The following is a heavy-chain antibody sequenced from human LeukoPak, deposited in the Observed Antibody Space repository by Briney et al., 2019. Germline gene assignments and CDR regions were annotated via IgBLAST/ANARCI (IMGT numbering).Heavy chain of an antibody. CDR1: GGSISSYY. J-gene: IGHJ6*03. CDR2: IYYSGST. V-gene: IGHV4-59*01. CDR3: ARAPRDRGYCGATSCFEYMDV. D-gene: IGHD2-2*01. Sequence: SETLSLTCTVSGGSISSYYWNWIRQPPGKGLEWIGYIYYSGSTNYNPSLKSRVTISVDTSKNQFSLNLTSVTAADTAVYYCARAPRDRGYCGATSCFEYMDVWGRGTTVTISS.